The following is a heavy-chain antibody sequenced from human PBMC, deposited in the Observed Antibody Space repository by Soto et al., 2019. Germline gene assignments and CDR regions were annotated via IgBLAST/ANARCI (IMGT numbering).Heavy chain of an antibody. CDR3: TGITWFRGMDV. V-gene: IGHV6-1*01. D-gene: IGHD3-10*01. Sequence: TFYLTGATSGGLLYSNSAGWNWIRQSPSRGLEWLGRTYYKSKWNNDYALSVKSRITINPDTSKNKFSLHLYSVTPEDTAGYYCTGITWFRGMDVWSQGTPAKVSS. CDR2: TYYKSKWNN. J-gene: IGHJ6*02. CDR1: GGLLYSNSAG.